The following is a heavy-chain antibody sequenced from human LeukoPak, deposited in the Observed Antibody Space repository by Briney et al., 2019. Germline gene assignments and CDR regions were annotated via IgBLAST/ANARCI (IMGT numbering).Heavy chain of an antibody. V-gene: IGHV1-18*01. CDR2: INPNSGGT. D-gene: IGHD4-17*01. Sequence: ASVKVSCKASGYTFTSYGISWVRQAHGQGLEWMGWINPNSGGTNYAQKFQGRVTMTRDTSTSTVYMELSSLRSEDTAVYYCARDADYGDYGLDYWGQGTLVTVSS. J-gene: IGHJ4*02. CDR3: ARDADYGDYGLDY. CDR1: GYTFTSYG.